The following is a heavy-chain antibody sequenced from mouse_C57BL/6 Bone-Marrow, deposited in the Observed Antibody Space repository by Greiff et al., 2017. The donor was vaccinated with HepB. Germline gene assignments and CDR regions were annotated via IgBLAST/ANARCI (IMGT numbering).Heavy chain of an antibody. J-gene: IGHJ3*01. V-gene: IGHV5-17*01. D-gene: IGHD1-1*01. CDR1: GFTFSDYG. Sequence: EVKLMESGGGLVKPGGSLKLSCAASGFTFSDYGMHWVRQAPEKGLEWVAYISSGSSTIYYADTVKGRFTISRDNAKNTLFLQMTSLRSEDTAMYYCARSYYYGSPAWFAYWGQGTLVTVSA. CDR3: ARSYYYGSPAWFAY. CDR2: ISSGSSTI.